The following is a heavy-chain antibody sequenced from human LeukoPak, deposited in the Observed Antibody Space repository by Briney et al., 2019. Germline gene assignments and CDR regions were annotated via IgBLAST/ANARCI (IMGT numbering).Heavy chain of an antibody. V-gene: IGHV4-34*01. CDR2: INHSGST. D-gene: IGHD3-9*01. Sequence: PSETLSLTCAVYGGSFSGYYWSWIRQPPGKGLEWIGEINHSGSTNYNPSLKSRVTISGDTSKNQFSLKLSSVTAADTAVYYCARGHRDYDILTGYYYNYWSQGTLVTVS. J-gene: IGHJ4*02. CDR1: GGSFSGYY. CDR3: ARGHRDYDILTGYYYNY.